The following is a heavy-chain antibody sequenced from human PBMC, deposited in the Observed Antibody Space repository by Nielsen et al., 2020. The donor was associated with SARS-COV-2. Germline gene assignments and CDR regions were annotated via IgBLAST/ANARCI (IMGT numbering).Heavy chain of an antibody. CDR2: ISYDGSNK. CDR3: AREAYYDSSGYYYSDDAFDI. Sequence: WIRQPPGKGLEWVAVISYDGSNKYYADSVKGRFTISRDNAKNSLYLQMNSLRAEDTAVYYCAREAYYDSSGYYYSDDAFDIWGQGTMVTVSS. D-gene: IGHD3-22*01. V-gene: IGHV3-33*05. J-gene: IGHJ3*02.